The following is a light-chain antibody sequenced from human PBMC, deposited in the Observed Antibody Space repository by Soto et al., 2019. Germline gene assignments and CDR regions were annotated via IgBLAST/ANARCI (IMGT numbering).Light chain of an antibody. J-gene: IGLJ1*01. CDR2: EVN. V-gene: IGLV2-14*01. Sequence: QSLLTQPASLSGSPGQSITISCTGTSSDIGAYDYVSWFQQHPGKAPKLMISEVNNRPSGVSNRFSGSKSGNTASLTISGLQAEDEADYYCSSYTSSSPYVFGTGTKVTVL. CDR3: SSYTSSSPYV. CDR1: SSDIGAYDY.